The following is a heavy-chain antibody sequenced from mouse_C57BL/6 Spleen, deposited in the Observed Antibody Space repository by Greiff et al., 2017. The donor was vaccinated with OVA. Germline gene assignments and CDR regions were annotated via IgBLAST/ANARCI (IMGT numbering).Heavy chain of an antibody. Sequence: QVQLKESGAELVRPGASVKLSCKASGFSFTGYYINWVKQRPGQGLEWIVRIYPGSGNTYYTEKFKGKATLTEEKSSSTAYMQLSSLTSEDSAVYYCARGDGTAFDYWGRGTTLTV. CDR1: GFSFTGYY. D-gene: IGHD1-1*01. CDR3: ARGDGTAFDY. V-gene: IGHV1-76*01. CDR2: IYPGSGNT. J-gene: IGHJ2*01.